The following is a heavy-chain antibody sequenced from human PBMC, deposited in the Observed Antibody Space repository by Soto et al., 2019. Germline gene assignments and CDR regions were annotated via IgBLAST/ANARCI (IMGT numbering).Heavy chain of an antibody. J-gene: IGHJ6*02. V-gene: IGHV1-46*01. CDR3: AGGALPSATAYGMDV. Sequence: QVQLVQSGAEVKRPGASVMVSCKASGYTFTSYFMHWVRQAPGQGLEWMGVINPSGGSTSYAEKFQGRVTMTRDTATKTVYMELSSLRSEDTAVYSCAGGALPSATAYGMDVWGQGTTVTVSS. CDR1: GYTFTSYF. CDR2: INPSGGST. D-gene: IGHD2-2*01.